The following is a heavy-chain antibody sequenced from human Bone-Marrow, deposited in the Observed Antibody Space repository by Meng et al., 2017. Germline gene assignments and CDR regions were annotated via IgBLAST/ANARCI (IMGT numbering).Heavy chain of an antibody. V-gene: IGHV1-18*01. CDR3: ASPSSGWFYFHY. Sequence: ERGQSVAEVKKPGASVKVSCQASNYTFTTYGISWVRQAPGQGLEWMGWVSTDNGNTVYAQKFQGRLTITKDEATRTAYMELSSLTSEDTAVYYCASPSSGWFYFHYWGQGTLVTVSS. D-gene: IGHD6-19*01. CDR1: NYTFTTYG. CDR2: VSTDNGNT. J-gene: IGHJ4*01.